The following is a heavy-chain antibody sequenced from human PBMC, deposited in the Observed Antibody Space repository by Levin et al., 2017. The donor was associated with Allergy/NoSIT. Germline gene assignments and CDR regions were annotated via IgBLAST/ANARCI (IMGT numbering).Heavy chain of an antibody. Sequence: SETLSLTCTVSGASVSSGVYYWSWIRQHPGKGLEFIGCIQPSGSTHYNPSLKSRVTISVDTSNNQFSLKLSSVTAADTAVYYCARRYYYNSGSYFFDYWGQGTLVTVSS. CDR2: IQPSGST. CDR1: GASVSSGVYY. V-gene: IGHV4-39*01. J-gene: IGHJ4*02. CDR3: ARRYYYNSGSYFFDY. D-gene: IGHD3-10*01.